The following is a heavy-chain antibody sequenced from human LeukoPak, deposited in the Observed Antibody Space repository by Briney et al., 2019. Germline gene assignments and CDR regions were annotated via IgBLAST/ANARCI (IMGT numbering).Heavy chain of an antibody. V-gene: IGHV3-7*01. CDR1: GFSFGTFY. J-gene: IGHJ4*02. CDR2: INPDGTGE. Sequence: GGSLRLSCAASGFSFGTFYMTWVRQAPGKGLESVAKINPDGTGEYYVDSVKGRFTISRGNTRNFLYLQVNSLRAEDTAVYFCALEEWWRFDYWGQGILVTVSS. D-gene: IGHD2-15*01. CDR3: ALEEWWRFDY.